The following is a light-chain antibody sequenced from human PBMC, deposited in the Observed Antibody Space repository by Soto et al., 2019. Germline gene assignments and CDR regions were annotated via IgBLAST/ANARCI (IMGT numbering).Light chain of an antibody. J-gene: IGKJ4*01. Sequence: EIVMTQSPATLSVSPGERATLSCRASQSVSSYLAWYQQKPGQAPRLLIYVASTRATGIPARFSGSGSGTEFTLTISSLQSEDFAVYYCQQNNNWPLTFGGGTKVEIK. V-gene: IGKV3-15*01. CDR1: QSVSSY. CDR3: QQNNNWPLT. CDR2: VAS.